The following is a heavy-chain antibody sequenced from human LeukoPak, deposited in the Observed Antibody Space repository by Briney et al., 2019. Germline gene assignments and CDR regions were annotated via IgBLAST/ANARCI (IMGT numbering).Heavy chain of an antibody. Sequence: KPSETLSLTCTVSGGSISSSSYYWGWIRQPPGKGLEWIGSIYYSGSTYYNPSLKSRVTISVDTSKNQFSLKLSSVTAADTAVYYCARGLRYFDWLLSGGAYYFDYWGQGTLVTVSS. V-gene: IGHV4-39*07. D-gene: IGHD3-9*01. CDR1: GGSISSSSYY. CDR2: IYYSGST. CDR3: ARGLRYFDWLLSGGAYYFDY. J-gene: IGHJ4*02.